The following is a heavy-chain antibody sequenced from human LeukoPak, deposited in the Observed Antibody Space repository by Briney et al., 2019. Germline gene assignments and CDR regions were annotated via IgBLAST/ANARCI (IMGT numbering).Heavy chain of an antibody. CDR3: ARDDRAITIFGELYYYYYMDV. Sequence: GGSLRLSCAASGFTFSSYWMHWVRQAPGKGLVWVSRINSDGSSTSYADSVKGRFTISRDNAKNTLYLQMNSLRAEDTAVYYCARDDRAITIFGELYYYYYMDVWGKGPRSPSP. V-gene: IGHV3-74*01. D-gene: IGHD3-3*01. CDR2: INSDGSST. CDR1: GFTFSSYW. J-gene: IGHJ6*03.